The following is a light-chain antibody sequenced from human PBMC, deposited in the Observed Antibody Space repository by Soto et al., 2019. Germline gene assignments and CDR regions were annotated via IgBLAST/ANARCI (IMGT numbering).Light chain of an antibody. V-gene: IGKV1D-8*01. Sequence: VIWMTQSPSLLSASIGDRVTISCRVSQGISSYLAWYQQKPGKAPELPIYAASTLQSGVPSRFSGSGSGTDFTLTISCLQSEDFATYYCQQYHSFPRTFGQGTKVAIK. CDR2: AAS. J-gene: IGKJ1*01. CDR1: QGISSY. CDR3: QQYHSFPRT.